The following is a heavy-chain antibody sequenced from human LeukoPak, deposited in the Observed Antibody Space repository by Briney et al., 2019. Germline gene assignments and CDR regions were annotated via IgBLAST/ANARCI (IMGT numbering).Heavy chain of an antibody. CDR3: AKAGIVATMNADWFDP. D-gene: IGHD5-12*01. J-gene: IGHJ5*02. CDR2: MNPNSGNT. V-gene: IGHV1-8*01. CDR1: GYTFTSYD. Sequence: ASVKVSCKASGYTFTSYDINWVRQATGQGLEWMGWMNPNSGNTGYAQKFRGRVTMTRYTSRSTAYMELSSLRSEDTAVYYCAKAGIVATMNADWFDPWGQGTLVTVSS.